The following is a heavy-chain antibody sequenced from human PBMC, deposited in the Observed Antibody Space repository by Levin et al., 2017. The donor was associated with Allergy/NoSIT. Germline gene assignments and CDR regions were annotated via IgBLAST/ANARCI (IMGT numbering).Heavy chain of an antibody. CDR2: VFYSGAI. J-gene: IGHJ3*01. V-gene: IGHV4-39*07. CDR1: GASDSADRYY. Sequence: SETLSLTCTVSGASDSADRYYWAWIRQPPGEGLEWIGSVFYSGAIYYNPSLKSRATISEDTSANEFFLTLSSLRAADTAVYFCANRERQFRSGSRLDVWGPGTMVIVSS. CDR3: ANRERQFRSGSRLDV. D-gene: IGHD3-3*01.